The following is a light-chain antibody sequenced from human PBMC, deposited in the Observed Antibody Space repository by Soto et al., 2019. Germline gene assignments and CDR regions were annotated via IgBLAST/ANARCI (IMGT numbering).Light chain of an antibody. CDR2: GAS. J-gene: IGKJ1*01. Sequence: LTQSPGTLSFSTVERDNLYCRASQSVSNNYLAWYQQKPGQAPRLLIYGASNRATGIPDRFSGSGSGTDFTLTISRLEPEDFAVYYCQQYGRSGTFGQGTKVDI. CDR3: QQYGRSGT. CDR1: QSVSNNY. V-gene: IGKV3-20*01.